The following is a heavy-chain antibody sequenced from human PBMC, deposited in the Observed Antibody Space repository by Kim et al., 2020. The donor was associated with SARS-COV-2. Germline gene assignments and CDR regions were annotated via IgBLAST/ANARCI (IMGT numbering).Heavy chain of an antibody. Sequence: SETLSLTCTVSGGSISSGGYYWSWIRQHPGKGLEWIGYIYYSGSTYYNPSLKSRVTISVDTSKNQFSLKLSSVTAADTAVYYCARVGPDYNWNFDYWGQGTLVTVSS. J-gene: IGHJ4*02. V-gene: IGHV4-31*03. CDR1: GGSISSGGYY. CDR2: IYYSGST. CDR3: ARVGPDYNWNFDY. D-gene: IGHD1-20*01.